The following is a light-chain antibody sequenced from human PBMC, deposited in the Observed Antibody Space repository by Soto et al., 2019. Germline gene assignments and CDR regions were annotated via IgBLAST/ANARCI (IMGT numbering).Light chain of an antibody. Sequence: EIVLTQSPGTLSLSPGERATPSCRASQSVSSSYLAWYQQKPGQAPRLLIYGASSRATGIPDRFSGSGSGTDVTLTISSMEPEDFAVYYCQKYGSPPYTFGQRTKLEIK. CDR2: GAS. V-gene: IGKV3-20*01. CDR3: QKYGSPPYT. J-gene: IGKJ2*01. CDR1: QSVSSSY.